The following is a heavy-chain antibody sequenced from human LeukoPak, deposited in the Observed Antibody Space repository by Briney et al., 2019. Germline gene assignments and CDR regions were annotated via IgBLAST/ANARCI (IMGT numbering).Heavy chain of an antibody. Sequence: SETLSLTCIISGGSISDYYWGWIRQPPGKGLEWIGYIYYRVTSDYNPSLKSRVTMSVDMSTRQISLKLSSVTAADTAVYYCARAVGGDGSGSLWGPGTLVTVSS. D-gene: IGHD3-10*01. CDR1: GGSISDYY. V-gene: IGHV4-59*01. CDR2: IYYRVTS. J-gene: IGHJ4*02. CDR3: ARAVGGDGSGSL.